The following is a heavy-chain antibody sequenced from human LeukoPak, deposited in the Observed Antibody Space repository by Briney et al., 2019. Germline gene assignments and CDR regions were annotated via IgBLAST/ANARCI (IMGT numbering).Heavy chain of an antibody. CDR1: GFTFDDYA. CDR3: AKDYDSSGYPLDAFDI. D-gene: IGHD3-22*01. J-gene: IGHJ3*02. CDR2: ISWNSGSI. V-gene: IGHV3-9*01. Sequence: LSGGSLRLSCAASGFTFDDYAMHWVRQAPGKGLEWVSGISWNSGSIGYADSVKGRFTISRDNAKNSLYLQMNSLRAEDTALYYCAKDYDSSGYPLDAFDIWGQGTMVTVSS.